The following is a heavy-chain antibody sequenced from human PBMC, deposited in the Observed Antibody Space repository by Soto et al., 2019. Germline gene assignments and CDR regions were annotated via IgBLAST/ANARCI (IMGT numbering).Heavy chain of an antibody. J-gene: IGHJ3*02. V-gene: IGHV3-66*01. Sequence: GGSLRLSCAASGFTVSSNYMSWVRQAPGKGLEWVSVIYSGGSTYYADSVKGRFTISRDNSKNTLYLQMNSLRAEDTAVYYCARDRCSGGSCYSPVEAFDIWGQGTMVTVSS. CDR1: GFTVSSNY. CDR2: IYSGGST. D-gene: IGHD2-15*01. CDR3: ARDRCSGGSCYSPVEAFDI.